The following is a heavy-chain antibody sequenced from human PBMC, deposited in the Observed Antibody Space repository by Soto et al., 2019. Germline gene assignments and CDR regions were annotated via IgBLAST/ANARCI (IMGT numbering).Heavy chain of an antibody. J-gene: IGHJ5*02. D-gene: IGHD3-22*01. V-gene: IGHV6-1*01. CDR3: AREKTEYYYDSSGYYPENWFVP. CDR1: GDSVSSNSAA. CDR2: TYYRSKWYN. Sequence: SQTLSLTCAISGDSVSSNSAAWNWIRQSPSRGLEWLGRTYYRSKWYNDYAVSVKSRITINPDTSKNQFSLQLNSVTPEDTAVYYCAREKTEYYYDSSGYYPENWFVPWGQGTQVTVSS.